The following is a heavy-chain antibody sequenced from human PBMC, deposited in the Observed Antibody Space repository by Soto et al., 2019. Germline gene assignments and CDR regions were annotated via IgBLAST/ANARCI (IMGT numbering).Heavy chain of an antibody. Sequence: QVQLQEAGPGLVKPSETLSLTCTVSGGSISSYYWSWIRQPPGKGLEWIGYIYNSGSTNYNPSLKSRVTISVDTSKNQFSLKLSSATAADPAVYYCARQQAGTGVDYWGQGTLVTVSS. D-gene: IGHD6-13*01. CDR3: ARQQAGTGVDY. CDR1: GGSISSYY. J-gene: IGHJ4*02. CDR2: IYNSGST. V-gene: IGHV4-59*01.